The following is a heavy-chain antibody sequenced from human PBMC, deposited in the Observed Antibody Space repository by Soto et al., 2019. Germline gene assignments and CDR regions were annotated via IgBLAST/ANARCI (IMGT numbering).Heavy chain of an antibody. CDR2: IIPMFDTI. CDR1: GGTFSSYT. V-gene: IGHV1-69*08. Sequence: QLVQSGAEVKKPGSSVKVSCKVSGGTFSSYTITWVRQAPGEGLEWMGRIIPMFDTINYAQKFQGRVTIPADISTNTAATGLTSLTSDDTAGYYWARVENDNYGMELWGEGTTVTVSS. CDR3: ARVENDNYGMEL. D-gene: IGHD3-9*01. J-gene: IGHJ6*01.